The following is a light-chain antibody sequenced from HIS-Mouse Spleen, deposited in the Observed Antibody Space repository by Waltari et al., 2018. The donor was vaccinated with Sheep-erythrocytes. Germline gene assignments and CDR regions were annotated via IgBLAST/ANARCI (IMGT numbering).Light chain of an antibody. CDR2: DVS. Sequence: QSALTQPRSVSGSPGPSVTIPCTGTSSDVGGHNYVSWYQQHPGNAPKLMIYDVSKRPSGVPDRFSGSKSGNTASLTISGLQAEDEADYYCCSYAGSYNHVFATGTKVTVL. CDR1: SSDVGGHNY. J-gene: IGLJ1*01. CDR3: CSYAGSYNHV. V-gene: IGLV2-11*01.